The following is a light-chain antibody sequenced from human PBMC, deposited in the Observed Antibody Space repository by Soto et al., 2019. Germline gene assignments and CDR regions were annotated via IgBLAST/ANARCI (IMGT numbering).Light chain of an antibody. CDR2: RAS. V-gene: IGKV3-15*01. Sequence: IVMTQSPATLSVSPGERATLSCRVSQSINSNLAWYQQKPGQAPRLLMFRASIRATGFPARFSGSGSGTEFNITISSLQSEDSAIYYCQQYNNWPRATFGGGTKVEIK. CDR1: QSINSN. CDR3: QQYNNWPRAT. J-gene: IGKJ4*01.